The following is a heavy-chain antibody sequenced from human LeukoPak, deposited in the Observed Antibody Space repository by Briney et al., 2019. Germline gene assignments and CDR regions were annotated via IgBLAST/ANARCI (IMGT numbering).Heavy chain of an antibody. V-gene: IGHV3-7*03. D-gene: IGHD6-19*01. CDR1: GFTFSGYW. J-gene: IGHJ4*02. CDR2: IKEDGSEQ. Sequence: GGSLRLSCAASGFTFSGYWMTWVRQAPGKGLEWVANIKEDGSEQYYVDSVKGRFTISRDNAKNSVYLQMNSLRAEDAAVYYCARGSGWVDYWGQGTLVTVSS. CDR3: ARGSGWVDY.